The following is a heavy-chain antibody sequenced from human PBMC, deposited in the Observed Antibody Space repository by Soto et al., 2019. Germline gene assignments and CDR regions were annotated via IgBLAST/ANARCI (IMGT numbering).Heavy chain of an antibody. CDR2: ISSSGMTI. V-gene: IGHV3-48*03. D-gene: IGHD5-12*01. J-gene: IGHJ6*03. Sequence: GGSLRLSCAASGFSFSTYAMNWVRQAPGKGLEWVAYISSSGMTIYYADSVKGRFTISRDNAENSLYLQMHSLRDEDTAIYFCARMVLLSCYGYYCVYLDVWGRRSTVIGSS. CDR3: ARMVLLSCYGYYCVYLDV. CDR1: GFSFSTYA.